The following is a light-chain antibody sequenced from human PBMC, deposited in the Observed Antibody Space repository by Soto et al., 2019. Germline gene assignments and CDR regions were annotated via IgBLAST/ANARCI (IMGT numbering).Light chain of an antibody. V-gene: IGKV1-5*03. CDR1: QSINSW. CDR2: KAS. CDR3: QQYESYPMT. J-gene: IGKJ4*01. Sequence: ASVGDRVTITCRASQSINSWLAWYQQKPGKAPKLLISKASTLQSGVPPRFSGSGSGTEFTLTISSLQPDDFATYYCQQYESYPMTFGGGTKVDIK.